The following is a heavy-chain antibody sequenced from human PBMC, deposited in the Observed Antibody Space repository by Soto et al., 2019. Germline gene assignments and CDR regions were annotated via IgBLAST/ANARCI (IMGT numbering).Heavy chain of an antibody. J-gene: IGHJ4*02. Sequence: QVQLQQWGAGLLKPSETLSLTCAVYGGSFSGYSWTWIRQPPGTGLEWIGEINHSGSTNYNPSLKSRATISVDPPKNQFSPKLTSVTAADTAVYYCARDKITGLFDYWGQGALVTVSS. D-gene: IGHD2-8*02. CDR2: INHSGST. V-gene: IGHV4-34*01. CDR3: ARDKITGLFDY. CDR1: GGSFSGYS.